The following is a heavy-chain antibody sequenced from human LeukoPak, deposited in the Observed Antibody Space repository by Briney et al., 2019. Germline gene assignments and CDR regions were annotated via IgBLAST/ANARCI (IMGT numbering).Heavy chain of an antibody. CDR1: GYTFTSYG. Sequence: ASVKVSCTASGYTFTSYGISWVRQAPGQGLEWMAWISAYNGNTNYAQKLQGRVTMTTDTSTSTAYMELKSLRSDDTAVYYCARQYCGGDCYPDDYWGQGTLVTVTS. V-gene: IGHV1-18*01. CDR3: ARQYCGGDCYPDDY. D-gene: IGHD2-21*02. J-gene: IGHJ4*02. CDR2: ISAYNGNT.